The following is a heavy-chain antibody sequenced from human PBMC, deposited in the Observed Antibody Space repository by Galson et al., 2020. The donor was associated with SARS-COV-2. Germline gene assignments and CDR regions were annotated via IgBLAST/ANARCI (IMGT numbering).Heavy chain of an antibody. J-gene: IGHJ4*02. CDR1: GYTFVDYY. CDR3: ARTTQLVREFHY. Sequence: ASVKVSCKASGYTFVDYYIHWVRQAPGQGREWMGWRSPNRGGAPYAQKFQGRVTMSRDTSISTAYMELTRLTSDDTAIYFCARTTQLVREFHYWGQGTLVVVSS. CDR2: RSPNRGGA. V-gene: IGHV1-2*02. D-gene: IGHD1-1*01.